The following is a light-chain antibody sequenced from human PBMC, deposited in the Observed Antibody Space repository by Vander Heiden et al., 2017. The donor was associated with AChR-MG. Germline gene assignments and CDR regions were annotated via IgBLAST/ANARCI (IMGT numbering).Light chain of an antibody. J-gene: IGKJ4*01. CDR2: ETS. Sequence: IQMTQSPSSLSASVGDRVTITCRASQTINGHLNWYQQKPGKAPKLLIYETSNLQSGVPSRFSGSGSGTDFTLTIGRLQPEDFATYYCHQTISTSLTFGGRTKVEIK. CDR3: HQTISTSLT. V-gene: IGKV1-39*01. CDR1: QTINGH.